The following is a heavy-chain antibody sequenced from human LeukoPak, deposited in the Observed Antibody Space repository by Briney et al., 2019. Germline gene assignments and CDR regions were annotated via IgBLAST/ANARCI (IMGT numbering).Heavy chain of an antibody. CDR2: MNPHSGNT. CDR3: ARGFRSDSSGRKFDC. J-gene: IGHJ4*02. Sequence: ASVKVSCKASGYTFTTYDINWVRQATGQGLEWMGWMNPHSGNTGYAQNFQGRVTMTRNTSIGTAYMELSSLRSEDTAVNYCARGFRSDSSGRKFDCWGQGTLVTVSS. CDR1: GYTFTTYD. V-gene: IGHV1-8*01. D-gene: IGHD3-22*01.